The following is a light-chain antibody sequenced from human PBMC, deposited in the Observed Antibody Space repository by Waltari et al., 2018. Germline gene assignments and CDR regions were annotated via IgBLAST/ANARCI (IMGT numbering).Light chain of an antibody. Sequence: DIQMTQSPSSLSASVGDRVTITCRASQSISSYLNWFQQKPGKAPKLLIFAASSLQSGVPSRFSGSGSGTDFSLTISSLQPEDFATYSCQQSYNTPLSFGQGTKLEIK. CDR2: AAS. CDR1: QSISSY. CDR3: QQSYNTPLS. J-gene: IGKJ2*03. V-gene: IGKV1-39*01.